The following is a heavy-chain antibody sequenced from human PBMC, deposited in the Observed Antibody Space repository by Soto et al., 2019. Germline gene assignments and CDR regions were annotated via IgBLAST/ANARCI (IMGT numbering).Heavy chain of an antibody. V-gene: IGHV4-31*03. J-gene: IGHJ4*02. CDR2: IYYSGST. D-gene: IGHD2-2*02. CDR1: GGSISSGGYY. CDR3: ASDRPRYCSSTSCYT. Sequence: PSETLSLTCTVSGGSISSGGYYWSWIRQHPGKGLEWIGYIYYSGSTYYNPSLKSRVTISVDTSKNQFSLKLSSVTAAGTAVYYCASDRPRYCSSTSCYTWGQGTLVTVSS.